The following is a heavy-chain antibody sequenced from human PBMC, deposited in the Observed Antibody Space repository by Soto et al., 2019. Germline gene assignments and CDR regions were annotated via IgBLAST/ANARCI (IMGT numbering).Heavy chain of an antibody. J-gene: IGHJ6*02. Sequence: PSETLSLTCAVYGGSFSGYYWSWIRQPPGKGLEWIGEINHSGSTNYNPSLKSRVTISVDTSKNQFSLKLSPVTAADTAVYYCARAKGTYYDFWSGPGGRIVYYYGMDVWGQGTTVTVSS. V-gene: IGHV4-34*01. D-gene: IGHD3-3*01. CDR1: GGSFSGYY. CDR3: ARAKGTYYDFWSGPGGRIVYYYGMDV. CDR2: INHSGST.